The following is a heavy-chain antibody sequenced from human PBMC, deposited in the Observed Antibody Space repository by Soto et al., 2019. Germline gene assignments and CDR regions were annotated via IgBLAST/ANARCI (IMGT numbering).Heavy chain of an antibody. CDR1: GASIRSGGYY. CDR2: IFYTGSA. D-gene: IGHD4-17*01. CDR3: ARDRKDYPDI. J-gene: IGHJ6*04. Sequence: SETLSLTCTVSGASIRSGGYYWSWIRQRPGQGLEWIAYIFYTGSAYYNPSLESRLSISIDRSKNQFSLKLSSVSAAATAVYYCARDRKDYPDIWGKVTRVTVSS. V-gene: IGHV4-31*03.